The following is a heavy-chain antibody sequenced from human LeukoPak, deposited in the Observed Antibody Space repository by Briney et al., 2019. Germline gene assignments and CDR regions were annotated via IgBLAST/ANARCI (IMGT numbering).Heavy chain of an antibody. CDR2: IIPIFGTA. Sequence: ASVKVSCKASGGTFSSYAISWVRQAPGQGLEWMGGIIPIFGTANYAQKFQGRVTITADESTSTAYMELSSLRSEDTAVYYCARETIAAAGSDYWGQGTLVTVSS. CDR3: ARETIAAAGSDY. CDR1: GGTFSSYA. V-gene: IGHV1-69*13. D-gene: IGHD6-13*01. J-gene: IGHJ4*02.